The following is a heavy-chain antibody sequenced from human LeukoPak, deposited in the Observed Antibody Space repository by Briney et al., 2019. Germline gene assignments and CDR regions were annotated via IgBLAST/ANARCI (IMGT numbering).Heavy chain of an antibody. J-gene: IGHJ5*02. V-gene: IGHV4-59*01. CDR3: ARTSSWYRSWFDP. Sequence: SETLSLTCIVSGGSISNYYWSWIRQPPGKGLEWIGYIYYSGTSSHSGTTSYNPSLKSRVTVSVDASRNQFSLKLSSVTAADTAVYYCARTSSWYRSWFDPWGQGTLVTVSS. CDR2: IYYSGTSSHSGTT. CDR1: GGSISNYY. D-gene: IGHD6-13*01.